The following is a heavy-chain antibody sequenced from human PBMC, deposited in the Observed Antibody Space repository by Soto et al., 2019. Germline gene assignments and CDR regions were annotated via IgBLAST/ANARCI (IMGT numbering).Heavy chain of an antibody. Sequence: SGPTLVNPTQTLTLTCTFSGFSLSTSGVGVGWIRQPPGKALEWLALIYWDDDKRYSPSLKSRLTITKDTSKNQLVLTMTNMDPVDTATYYCALKRVISSWYYYYGVDVWGQGTTVTVSS. CDR2: IYWDDDK. V-gene: IGHV2-5*02. CDR1: GFSLSTSGVG. CDR3: ALKRVISSWYYYYGVDV. D-gene: IGHD6-13*01. J-gene: IGHJ6*02.